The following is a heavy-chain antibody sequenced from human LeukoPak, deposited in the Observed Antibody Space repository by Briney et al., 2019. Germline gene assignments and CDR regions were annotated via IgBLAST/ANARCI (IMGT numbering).Heavy chain of an antibody. CDR3: SRPDVDYYDSSGYYE. D-gene: IGHD3-22*01. J-gene: IGHJ4*02. CDR2: INPSGGST. V-gene: IGHV1-46*01. Sequence: GASVKVSCKASGYIFTAYYLHWVRQAPGQGLEWMGIINPSGGSTRYAQKFQGRVTMTRDMSTSTVYMELSSLRSEDTAVYYCSRPDVDYYDSSGYYEWGQGTLVTVSS. CDR1: GYIFTAYY.